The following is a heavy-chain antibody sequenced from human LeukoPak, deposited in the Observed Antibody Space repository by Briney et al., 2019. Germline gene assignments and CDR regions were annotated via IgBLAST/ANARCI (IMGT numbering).Heavy chain of an antibody. Sequence: GGSLRLSCAASGFTFSRFWRSWVRQAPGKGLEWVANIKQDGSEKHYVDSVKGRFTISRDNAKNSLYLQMNSLRAEDTAVYYCAELGITMIGGVWGKGTTVTISS. CDR3: AELGITMIGGV. CDR1: GFTFSRFW. V-gene: IGHV3-7*01. D-gene: IGHD3-10*02. CDR2: IKQDGSEK. J-gene: IGHJ6*04.